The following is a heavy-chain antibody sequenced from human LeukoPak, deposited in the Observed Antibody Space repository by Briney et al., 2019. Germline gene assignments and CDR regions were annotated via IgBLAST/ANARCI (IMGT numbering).Heavy chain of an antibody. J-gene: IGHJ4*02. Sequence: SETLSLTCTVSGGSISSGSYYWSWIRQPAGKGLEWIGRIYTSGSTNYNPSLKSRDTISVDTSKNQFSLKLSSVTAADTAVYYCARDSSSYSLDYWGQGTLVTVSS. D-gene: IGHD6-6*01. CDR2: IYTSGST. CDR1: GGSISSGSYY. CDR3: ARDSSSYSLDY. V-gene: IGHV4-61*02.